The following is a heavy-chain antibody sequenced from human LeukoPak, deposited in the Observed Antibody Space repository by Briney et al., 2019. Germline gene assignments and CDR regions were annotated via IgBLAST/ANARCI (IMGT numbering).Heavy chain of an antibody. V-gene: IGHV3-30*04. Sequence: PGRSLRLSCAASGITFSSYAMHWVRQAPGKGLEWVAVISYDGSNKYYADSVKGRFTISKDNAMDTLFLQMNSLRADDTAVYYCAKDRVDGSGSQFDSWGQGSLVTVSS. CDR3: AKDRVDGSGSQFDS. CDR1: GITFSSYA. CDR2: ISYDGSNK. J-gene: IGHJ4*02. D-gene: IGHD3-10*01.